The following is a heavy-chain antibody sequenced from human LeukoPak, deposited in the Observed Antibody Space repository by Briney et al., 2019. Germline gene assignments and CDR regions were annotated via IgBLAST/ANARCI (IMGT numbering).Heavy chain of an antibody. CDR2: ISSSGSTI. CDR3: ANIRCSGGSCYSWPFYFDY. D-gene: IGHD2-15*01. V-gene: IGHV3-11*04. CDR1: GFTFSGSA. Sequence: GGSLRLSCAASGFTFSGSALHWIRQAPGKGLEWVSYISSSGSTIYYADSVKGRFTISRDNAKNSLYLQMNSLRAEDTAVYYCANIRCSGGSCYSWPFYFDYWGQGTLVTVSS. J-gene: IGHJ4*02.